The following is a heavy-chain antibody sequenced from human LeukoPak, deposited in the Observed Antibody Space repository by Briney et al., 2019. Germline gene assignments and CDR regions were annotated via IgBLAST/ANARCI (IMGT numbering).Heavy chain of an antibody. D-gene: IGHD4-17*01. J-gene: IGHJ4*02. CDR2: IRYDGSNK. CDR3: AKGIYGDSYFDY. Sequence: GGSLRLSCAASGFTFSRYAMYWVRQAPGKGLERVAFIRYDGSNKYYVDSVKGRFTISRDNSKNTLYLQMNSLRAEDTAVYYCAKGIYGDSYFDYWGQGTLVTVSS. CDR1: GFTFSRYA. V-gene: IGHV3-30*02.